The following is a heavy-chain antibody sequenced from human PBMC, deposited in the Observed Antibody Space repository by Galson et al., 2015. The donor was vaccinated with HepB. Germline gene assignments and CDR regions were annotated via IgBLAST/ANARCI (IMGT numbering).Heavy chain of an antibody. J-gene: IGHJ4*02. CDR3: VRGAIMVPYFDR. V-gene: IGHV3-33*07. CDR1: GFPFSNFG. Sequence: SLRLSCAASGFPFSNFGMYWVRQAPGKGLEWVAVIWSDESDRDYVESVKGRFTISRDNAKNMVFLQMNNVRVDDSGIYFCVRGAIMVPYFDRWGQGVLVTVSS. D-gene: IGHD2-8*01. CDR2: IWSDESDR.